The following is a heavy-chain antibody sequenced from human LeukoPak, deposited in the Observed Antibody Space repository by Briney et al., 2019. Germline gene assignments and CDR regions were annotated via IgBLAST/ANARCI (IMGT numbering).Heavy chain of an antibody. D-gene: IGHD3-9*01. CDR2: IYASGNT. CDR1: GYSISSGYY. V-gene: IGHV4-61*02. J-gene: IGHJ3*02. CDR3: ARDFDSPMAFDI. Sequence: PSETLSLTCAVSGYSISSGYYWSWIRQPAGKGLEWIGRIYASGNTNYNPSLKSRITISVDTSKNQFSLRLTSVTAADTTVYYCARDFDSPMAFDIWGQGTMVTVSS.